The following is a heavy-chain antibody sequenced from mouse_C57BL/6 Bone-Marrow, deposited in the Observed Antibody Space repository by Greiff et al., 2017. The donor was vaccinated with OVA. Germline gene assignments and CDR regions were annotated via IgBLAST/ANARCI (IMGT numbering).Heavy chain of an antibody. CDR3: TRWDLGVWDYFDY. V-gene: IGHV1-15*01. Sequence: VQLQQSGAELVRPGASVTLSCKASGYTFTDYEMHWVKQTPVHGLEWIGAIDPETGGTAYNQKFKGKAILTADKSSSTAYMELRSLTSEDSAVYYCTRWDLGVWDYFDYWGQGTTLTVSS. CDR1: GYTFTDYE. J-gene: IGHJ2*01. D-gene: IGHD2-10*02. CDR2: IDPETGGT.